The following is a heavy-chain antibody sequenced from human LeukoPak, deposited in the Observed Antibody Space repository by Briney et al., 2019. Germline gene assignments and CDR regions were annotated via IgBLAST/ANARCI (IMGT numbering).Heavy chain of an antibody. D-gene: IGHD3-22*01. J-gene: IGHJ4*02. CDR2: IKQDGSEK. CDR1: GFTFSSYW. CDR3: ARDRRYYEYFEY. V-gene: IGHV3-7*04. Sequence: GGSLRLPCAASGFTFSSYWMSWVRQAPGKGLEWVANIKQDGSEKYHVDSVKGRFTISRDNAKNSLYLQMNSLRAEDTAVYYCARDRRYYEYFEYWGQGTLVTVSS.